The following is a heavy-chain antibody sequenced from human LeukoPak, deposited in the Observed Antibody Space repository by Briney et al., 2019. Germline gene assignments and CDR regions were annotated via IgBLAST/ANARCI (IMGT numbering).Heavy chain of an antibody. CDR3: ARHGRNNDY. Sequence: SETLSLTCTVSGGSISSSSYYWGWIRQPPGQGLEWIGSIYYSGSTYYNPSLKSRVTISVDTSKNQFSLKLSSVTAPDTAVYYCARHGRNNDYWGQGTLVTVSS. CDR2: IYYSGST. J-gene: IGHJ4*02. V-gene: IGHV4-39*01. CDR1: GGSISSSSYY. D-gene: IGHD2-15*01.